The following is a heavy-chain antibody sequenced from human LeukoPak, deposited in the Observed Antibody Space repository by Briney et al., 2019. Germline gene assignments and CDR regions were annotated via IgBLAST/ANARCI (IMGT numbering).Heavy chain of an antibody. J-gene: IGHJ4*02. CDR3: AGEEYFYALDY. Sequence: TGGSLRLSCAASGFTFSSYWMTWVRQAPGKGLEWVANIKQDGSEKYYVDSVKGRFTISRDNAKNSLYLQMNSLRAEDTAVYYCAGEEYFYALDYWGQGTLVTVSS. D-gene: IGHD2/OR15-2a*01. CDR1: GFTFSSYW. V-gene: IGHV3-7*01. CDR2: IKQDGSEK.